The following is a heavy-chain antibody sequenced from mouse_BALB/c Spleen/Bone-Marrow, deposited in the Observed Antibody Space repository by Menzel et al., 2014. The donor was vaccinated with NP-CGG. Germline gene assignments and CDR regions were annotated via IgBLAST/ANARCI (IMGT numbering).Heavy chain of an antibody. CDR1: GFNIKDTY. CDR3: ASYVYGYYFDY. V-gene: IGHV14-3*02. Sequence: EVKLMESGAELVKPGASVKLSCTASGFNIKDTYLHWVKQRPEQGLEWIGRIDPANDNTKYDPKFQGKATITADTSSSTAYLQLSSLTSEDTAVYYCASYVYGYYFDYWGQGTTLTVSS. CDR2: IDPANDNT. D-gene: IGHD2-2*01. J-gene: IGHJ2*01.